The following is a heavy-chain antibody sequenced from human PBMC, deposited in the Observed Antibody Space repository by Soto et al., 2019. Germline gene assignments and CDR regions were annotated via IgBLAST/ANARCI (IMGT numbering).Heavy chain of an antibody. CDR2: IIPIFGTA. J-gene: IGHJ6*02. D-gene: IGHD2-8*01. CDR3: ARGHSSTHIVLMLYAKGDYYYGMDV. CDR1: GGTFSSYA. Sequence: SSVKVSCKASGGTFSSYAISWVRQAPGQGLEWMGGIIPIFGTANYAQKFQGRVTITADESTSTAYMELSSLRSEDTAVYYCARGHSSTHIVLMLYAKGDYYYGMDVWGQGTTVTVSS. V-gene: IGHV1-69*13.